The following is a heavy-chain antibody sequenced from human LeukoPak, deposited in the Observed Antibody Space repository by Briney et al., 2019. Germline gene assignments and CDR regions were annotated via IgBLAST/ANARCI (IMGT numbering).Heavy chain of an antibody. Sequence: GGSLRLSCAASGFTFSSYSMNWVRQAPGKGLEWVSSISSSSSYIYYADSVKGRFTISRDNAKNSLYLQMNSLRAEDTAVYYCAKEGSGWSNWFDPWGQGTLVTVSS. J-gene: IGHJ5*02. D-gene: IGHD6-19*01. CDR2: ISSSSSYI. V-gene: IGHV3-21*04. CDR3: AKEGSGWSNWFDP. CDR1: GFTFSSYS.